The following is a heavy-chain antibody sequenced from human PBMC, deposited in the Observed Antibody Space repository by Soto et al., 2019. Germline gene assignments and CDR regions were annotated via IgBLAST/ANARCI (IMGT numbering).Heavy chain of an antibody. V-gene: IGHV1-69*13. J-gene: IGHJ4*02. CDR3: ARGRYCGGDCYALDY. Sequence: SVKVSCKASGGTFSSYAISWVRQAPGQGLEWMGGIIPIFGTANYAQKFQGRVTITADESTSTAYMELSSLRSEDTAVYYCARGRYCGGDCYALDYWGQGTLVTVSS. D-gene: IGHD2-21*02. CDR2: IIPIFGTA. CDR1: GGTFSSYA.